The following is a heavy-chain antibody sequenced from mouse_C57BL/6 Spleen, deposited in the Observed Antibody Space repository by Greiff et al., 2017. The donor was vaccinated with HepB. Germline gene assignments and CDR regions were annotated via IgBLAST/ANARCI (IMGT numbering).Heavy chain of an antibody. CDR1: GYTFTSYW. CDR2: INPSSGYT. CDR3: ARNVPLSYYGSSGYFDV. Sequence: VQLQQSGAELAKPGASVKLSCKASGYTFTSYWMHWVKQRPGQGLEWIGYINPSSGYTKYNQKFKDKATLTADKSSSTAYMQLSSLTYDDSAVYYCARNVPLSYYGSSGYFDVWGTGTTVTVSS. V-gene: IGHV1-7*01. J-gene: IGHJ1*03. D-gene: IGHD1-1*01.